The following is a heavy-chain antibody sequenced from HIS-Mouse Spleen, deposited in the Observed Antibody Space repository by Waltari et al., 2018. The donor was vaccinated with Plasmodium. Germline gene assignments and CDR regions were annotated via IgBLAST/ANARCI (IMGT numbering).Heavy chain of an antibody. V-gene: IGHV4-39*07. D-gene: IGHD1-7*01. Sequence: QLQLQESGPGLVKPSETLSLTCTVSGGSISSRSYYWGWLRQPPGKGREWIGSVYYLGSTYYNPSLKGRVTISVDTSKNQFSLKLSSVTAADTAVYYCARDRITGTSYFDYWGQGTLVTVSS. J-gene: IGHJ4*02. CDR1: GGSISSRSYY. CDR3: ARDRITGTSYFDY. CDR2: VYYLGST.